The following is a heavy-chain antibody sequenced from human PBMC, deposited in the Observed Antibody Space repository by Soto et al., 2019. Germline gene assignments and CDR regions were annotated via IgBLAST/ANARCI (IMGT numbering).Heavy chain of an antibody. D-gene: IGHD3-22*01. CDR3: AKMSSENYYDPVFS. V-gene: IGHV3-11*01. J-gene: IGHJ4*02. CDR2: ISSSGNTI. Sequence: QVPLVESGGGLVQTRGSLRIACVASGFTFSDYYMSWVRQAPGKGLEWVSYISSSGNTIYYADSVKGRFTISRDNAKNSVYLQMNSLRAEDTALYFCAKMSSENYYDPVFSWGQGTLVTVSS. CDR1: GFTFSDYY.